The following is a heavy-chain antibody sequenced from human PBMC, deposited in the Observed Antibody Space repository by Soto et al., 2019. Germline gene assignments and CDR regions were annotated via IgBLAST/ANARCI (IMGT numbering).Heavy chain of an antibody. J-gene: IGHJ6*02. CDR2: INAGNGNT. CDR3: ASSAVIAGYYYYGMDV. D-gene: IGHD2-2*01. V-gene: IGHV1-3*05. Sequence: QVQLVQSGAEEKKPGASVKVSCKASGYTFTSYAMHWVRQAPGQRLEWMGWINAGNGNTKDSQKFQGRVTITRDTAASTDYMELSSLRSEDTAVYYCASSAVIAGYYYYGMDVWGQGTTVTVYS. CDR1: GYTFTSYA.